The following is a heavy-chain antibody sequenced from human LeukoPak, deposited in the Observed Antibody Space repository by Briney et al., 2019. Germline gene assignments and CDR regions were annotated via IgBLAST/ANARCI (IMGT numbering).Heavy chain of an antibody. Sequence: ASVKVSRKASGYSFINCYIHRVRQAPGQGLEWMAIINPSGGTTRFAQKFQGRVTLTRDTSTSIVYMQLSSLRSDDTAAYYCARGEYAFDIWGQGTMVTVSS. CDR3: ARGEYAFDI. J-gene: IGHJ3*02. CDR2: INPSGGTT. D-gene: IGHD3-10*01. V-gene: IGHV1-46*01. CDR1: GYSFINCY.